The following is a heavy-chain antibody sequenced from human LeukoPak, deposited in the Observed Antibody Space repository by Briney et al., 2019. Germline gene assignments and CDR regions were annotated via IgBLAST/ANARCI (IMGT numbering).Heavy chain of an antibody. Sequence: GGSLRLSCAASGFTFSSYGMHWVRQAPGKGLEWVAFIRYDGSNKYYADSVKGRFTISRDNSKNTLYLQMNSLRAEDTAVYYCAKVNGEWLFAPDYYFYYMDVWGKGTRSPSP. CDR1: GFTFSSYG. V-gene: IGHV3-30*02. CDR3: AKVNGEWLFAPDYYFYYMDV. J-gene: IGHJ6*03. CDR2: IRYDGSNK. D-gene: IGHD3-3*01.